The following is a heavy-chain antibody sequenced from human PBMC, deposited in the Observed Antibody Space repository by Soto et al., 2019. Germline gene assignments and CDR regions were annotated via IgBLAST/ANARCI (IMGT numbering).Heavy chain of an antibody. Sequence: EVQLLESGGGLVQPGGSLRLSCAASGFTFSSFGMNWVRQAPGKGLEWVSLISGSGGTTYYADSVKGRFTISRDNSKNTLYLQMNSLRAEDTAVYYCAKNKETGTTGGLGYWGHGTLVTVSS. CDR2: ISGSGGTT. CDR1: GFTFSSFG. J-gene: IGHJ4*01. V-gene: IGHV3-23*01. CDR3: AKNKETGTTGGLGY. D-gene: IGHD1-1*01.